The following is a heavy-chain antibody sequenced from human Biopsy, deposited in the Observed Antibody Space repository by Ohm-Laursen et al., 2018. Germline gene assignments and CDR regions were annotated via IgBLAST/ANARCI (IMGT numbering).Heavy chain of an antibody. J-gene: IGHJ1*01. CDR2: ISHTGYT. CDR3: ARGSNEYGGLYFPH. CDR1: GGSFTGHY. V-gene: IGHV4-59*11. D-gene: IGHD4-23*01. Sequence: SQTLPLTCAVSGGSFTGHYWTWIRQTPGKGLEWIGHISHTGYTRYKPSLKSRVTISLNTSRKHFSLRLTSLAAADMAVYYCARGSNEYGGLYFPHWGQGTVVTVSS.